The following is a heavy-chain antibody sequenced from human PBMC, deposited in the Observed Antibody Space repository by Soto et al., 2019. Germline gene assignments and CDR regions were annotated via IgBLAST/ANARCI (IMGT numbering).Heavy chain of an antibody. CDR1: GYTFTSYG. Sequence: ASVKVSCKASGYTFTSYGISWVRQAPGQGLEWMGWISAYNGNTNYAQKLQGRVTMTTDTSTSTAYMELRSLRSDDTAVYYCARDPRDGGYGDYYYGMDVWGQGTTVTVSS. CDR3: ARDPRDGGYGDYYYGMDV. D-gene: IGHD5-12*01. CDR2: ISAYNGNT. J-gene: IGHJ6*02. V-gene: IGHV1-18*01.